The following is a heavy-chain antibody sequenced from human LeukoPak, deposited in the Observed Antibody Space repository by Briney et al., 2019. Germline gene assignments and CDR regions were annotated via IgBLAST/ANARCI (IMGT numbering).Heavy chain of an antibody. CDR3: ASLETGTTIY. CDR2: INSDWSST. Sequence: GGSLRLSCAASGFTFSSYWLHWVHQAPGKGLVGVSRINSDWSSTSYADYVKGPFTISRDNAKNTLYLQMNSLRAEDTAVYYCASLETGTTIYWGQGTLVTVSS. CDR1: GFTFSSYW. V-gene: IGHV3-74*01. J-gene: IGHJ4*02. D-gene: IGHD1-1*01.